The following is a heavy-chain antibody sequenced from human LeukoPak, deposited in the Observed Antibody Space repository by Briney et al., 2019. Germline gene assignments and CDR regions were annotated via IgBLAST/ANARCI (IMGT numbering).Heavy chain of an antibody. CDR3: TSLRVTMVRGVIDY. CDR2: IRSKANSYAT. J-gene: IGHJ4*02. CDR1: GFTFSGSA. V-gene: IGHV3-73*01. D-gene: IGHD3-10*01. Sequence: GGSLRLSCAASGFTFSGSAMHWVRQASGKGLEWVGRIRSKANSYATAYAASVKGRFTISRDDSKNTAYLQMNSLKTEDTAVYYCTSLRVTMVRGVIDYWGQGTLVTVSS.